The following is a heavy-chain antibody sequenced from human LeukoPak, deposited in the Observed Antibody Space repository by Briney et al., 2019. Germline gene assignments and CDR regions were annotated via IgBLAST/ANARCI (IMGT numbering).Heavy chain of an antibody. CDR2: FDPEDGET. Sequence: APVKVSCKVSGYTLTELSMHWVRQAPGKGLEWMGGFDPEDGETIYAQKFQGRVTMTEDTTTDTAYMELSSLRSEDTAVYYCATDSGVGWGLPYFDYWGQGTLVTVSS. CDR1: GYTLTELS. CDR3: ATDSGVGWGLPYFDY. J-gene: IGHJ4*02. D-gene: IGHD1-26*01. V-gene: IGHV1-24*01.